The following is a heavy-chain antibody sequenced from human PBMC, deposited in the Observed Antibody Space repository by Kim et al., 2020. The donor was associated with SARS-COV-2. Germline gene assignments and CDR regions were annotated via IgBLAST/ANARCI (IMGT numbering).Heavy chain of an antibody. CDR2: IDNDGTNT. CDR3: PTAFEY. Sequence: GGSLRLSCAASGFTFSNYWPHWVRQVPGKGLVWVAGIDNDGTNTFYVDSGKGRLPTSRDNAKSTVYLQMNRLGAEDTAVYDCPTAFEYWGPGALVTVSS. V-gene: IGHV3-74*01. CDR1: GFTFSNYW. J-gene: IGHJ4*02.